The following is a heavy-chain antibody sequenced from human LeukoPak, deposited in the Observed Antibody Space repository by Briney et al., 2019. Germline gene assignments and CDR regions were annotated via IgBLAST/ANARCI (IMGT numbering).Heavy chain of an antibody. CDR2: IYYSGST. CDR1: GGSISSYY. CDR3: ARVVRIAAERAFDY. J-gene: IGHJ4*02. V-gene: IGHV4-59*01. Sequence: SETLSLTCTVSGGSISSYYWSWIRQPPGKGLEWIGYIYYSGSTNYNPSLKSRVTISVDTSKNQFSLKLSSVTAADTAVYYCARVVRIAAERAFDYWGQGTLVTVSS. D-gene: IGHD6-25*01.